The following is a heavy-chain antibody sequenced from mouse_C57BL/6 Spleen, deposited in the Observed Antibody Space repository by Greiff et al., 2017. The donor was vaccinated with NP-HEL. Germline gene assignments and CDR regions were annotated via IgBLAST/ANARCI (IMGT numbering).Heavy chain of an antibody. CDR3: DYYRNYDAMDY. D-gene: IGHD2-5*01. Sequence: VQLQQSGAELVKPGASVKMSCKASGYTFTSYWITWVKQRPGQGLEWIGDIYPGSGSTNYNEKFKSKATLTVDTSSSTSYMQLSSLTSADTAVYYCDYYRNYDAMDYWGQGTSVTVSS. CDR1: GYTFTSYW. V-gene: IGHV1-55*01. J-gene: IGHJ4*01. CDR2: IYPGSGST.